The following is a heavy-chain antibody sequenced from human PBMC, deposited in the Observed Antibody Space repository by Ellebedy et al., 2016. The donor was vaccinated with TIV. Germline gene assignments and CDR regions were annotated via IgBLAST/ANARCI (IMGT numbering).Heavy chain of an antibody. V-gene: IGHV1-2*02. CDR3: ARSRDILTGYFQALVY. D-gene: IGHD3-9*01. CDR1: GYTFTDYH. CDR2: MNPNSGGT. J-gene: IGHJ4*02. Sequence: ASVKVSXXASGYTFTDYHLHWVRQAPGQGLEWMAWMNPNSGGTNYGQKFQGRVTLTRDTSISTAHMELSGLRSDDTAVYYCARSRDILTGYFQALVYWGQGTLVTVSS.